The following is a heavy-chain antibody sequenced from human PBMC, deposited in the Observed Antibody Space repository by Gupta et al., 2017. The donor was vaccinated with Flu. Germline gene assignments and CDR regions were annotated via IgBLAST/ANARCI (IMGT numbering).Heavy chain of an antibody. D-gene: IGHD1-26*01. CDR3: ARDRGSFLNYFYYYGMDV. CDR2: IYYSGGT. V-gene: IGHV4-59*01. J-gene: IGHJ6*02. Sequence: QVQLQSSGPGLVKPSETLSLTCNVSGGSISSFYWSWIRQPPGKGLEWIGFIYYSGGTYYNPSLKSRVTMSIDTPKNQFSLKLSSVTAADTAVYYCARDRGSFLNYFYYYGMDVWGQGTTVTVSS. CDR1: GGSISSFY.